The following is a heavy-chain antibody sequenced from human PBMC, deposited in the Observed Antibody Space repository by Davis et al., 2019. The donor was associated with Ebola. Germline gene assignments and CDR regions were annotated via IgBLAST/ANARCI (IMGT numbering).Heavy chain of an antibody. Sequence: SVKVSCKASGGTFSSYAISWVRQAPGQGLEWMGGIIPIFGTANYAQKFQGRVTITADESTSTAYMELSSLRSEDTAVYYCARTPTRDVVVPAAIAGDYFDYWGQGTLVTVSS. CDR3: ARTPTRDVVVPAAIAGDYFDY. CDR1: GGTFSSYA. V-gene: IGHV1-69*13. J-gene: IGHJ4*02. D-gene: IGHD2-2*02. CDR2: IIPIFGTA.